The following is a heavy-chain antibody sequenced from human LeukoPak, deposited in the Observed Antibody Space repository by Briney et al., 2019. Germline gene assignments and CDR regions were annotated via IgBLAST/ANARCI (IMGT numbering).Heavy chain of an antibody. CDR1: GYTFTNHD. V-gene: IGHV1-8*01. CDR2: MHSNSGNT. D-gene: IGHD3-22*01. J-gene: IGHJ3*02. Sequence: ASVKVSCKASGYTFTNHDINWVRQASGQGLEWMGWMHSNSGNTGYAQKFQGRVSMTTNPSISTAYMELSSLRSEDTAIYYCARAVRDYYDSSSNYDAFDIWGQGTMVTVSS. CDR3: ARAVRDYYDSSSNYDAFDI.